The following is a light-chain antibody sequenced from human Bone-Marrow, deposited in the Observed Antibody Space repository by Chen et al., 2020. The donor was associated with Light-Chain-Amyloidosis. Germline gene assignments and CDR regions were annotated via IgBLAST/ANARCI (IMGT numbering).Light chain of an antibody. J-gene: IGKJ4*01. V-gene: IGKV1-33*01. CDR2: DVY. Sequence: DIQMTQSPSSLSASVGDRVTITCQASPDISRFLHWYQQKPGKAPNLLIYDVYKLETGVPPRFSGSGSGKQLPFTLTPLQPEDIGTYECEQYHHFLSFGGGTKVEV. CDR3: EQYHHFLS. CDR1: PDISRF.